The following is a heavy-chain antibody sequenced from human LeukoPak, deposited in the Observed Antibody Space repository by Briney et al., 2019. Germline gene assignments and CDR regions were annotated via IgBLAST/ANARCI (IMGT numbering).Heavy chain of an antibody. CDR2: IRSKANSYAT. V-gene: IGHV3-73*01. Sequence: GGSLRLSCAASGFTFSGSAMHWVCQASGKGLEWVGRIRSKANSYATAYAASVKGRFTISRDDSKNTAYLQMNSLKTEGTAVYYCNSNYEEADYWGQGTLVTVSS. D-gene: IGHD4-4*01. CDR1: GFTFSGSA. J-gene: IGHJ4*02. CDR3: NSNYEEADY.